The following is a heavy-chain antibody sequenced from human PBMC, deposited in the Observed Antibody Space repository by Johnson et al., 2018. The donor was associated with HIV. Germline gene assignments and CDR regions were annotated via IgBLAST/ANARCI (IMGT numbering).Heavy chain of an antibody. Sequence: VQLVESGGGLVKPGGSLRLSCAASGFTFSDYYMSWIRQAPGKGLEWVSYISRSGSTIYYADSVKGRFNISRDNSKNTLYLQMNSLRAEDTAVYYCAKGQYSSSRRADAFDIWGQGTMVTVSS. CDR1: GFTFSDYY. D-gene: IGHD6-6*01. CDR2: ISRSGSTI. V-gene: IGHV3-11*01. J-gene: IGHJ3*02. CDR3: AKGQYSSSRRADAFDI.